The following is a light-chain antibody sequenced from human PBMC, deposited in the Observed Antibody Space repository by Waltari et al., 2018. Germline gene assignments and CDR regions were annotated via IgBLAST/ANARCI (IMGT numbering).Light chain of an antibody. V-gene: IGLV2-14*03. CDR2: DVS. J-gene: IGLJ1*01. Sequence: QSAPTQPASVSGSPGQSITISCAGSSHAIGRYPYPPWYQQHPGKVPRVIIFDVSDRPSGVSSRFSAYKSGNTAFLTISGLQAEDEADYYCASYTITNTLVFGTGTKVTVL. CDR3: ASYTITNTLV. CDR1: SHAIGRYPY.